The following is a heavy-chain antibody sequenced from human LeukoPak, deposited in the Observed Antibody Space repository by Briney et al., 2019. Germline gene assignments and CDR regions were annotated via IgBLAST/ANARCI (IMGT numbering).Heavy chain of an antibody. V-gene: IGHV3-66*01. Sequence: GGSLRLSCAASGFTVSSNYMSWVRQAPGKGLEWVSVIYSGGSTYYADSVKGRFTISRDNSKNTLYLQMNSLKVEDTAVYYCARDVGELPDYWGQGTLVTVSS. CDR3: ARDVGELPDY. CDR1: GFTVSSNY. J-gene: IGHJ4*02. CDR2: IYSGGST. D-gene: IGHD1-26*01.